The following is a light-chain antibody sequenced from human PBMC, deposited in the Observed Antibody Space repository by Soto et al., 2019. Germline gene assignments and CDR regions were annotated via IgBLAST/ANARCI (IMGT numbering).Light chain of an antibody. CDR1: QNIGNY. CDR3: QQSYSTLPYS. V-gene: IGKV1-39*01. Sequence: DIQMTQSPSSLYASVGDRVTIACRASQNIGNYLNWYQQKLGKAPKCLIDAASNLQGGVTSRFSVSGSGTNFTLTISSLRPEDFATYYCQQSYSTLPYSFGQGTKLE. J-gene: IGKJ2*01. CDR2: AAS.